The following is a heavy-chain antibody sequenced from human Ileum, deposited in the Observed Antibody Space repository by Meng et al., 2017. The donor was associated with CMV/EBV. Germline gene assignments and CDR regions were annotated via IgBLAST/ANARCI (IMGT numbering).Heavy chain of an antibody. J-gene: IGHJ4*02. CDR3: AKTWGD. CDR2: IFRNGKT. D-gene: IGHD1-26*01. CDR1: GLIVSNNP. V-gene: IGHV3-53*01. Sequence: GESLKISCTASGLIVSNNPMTWVRQAPGKGLEWVSLIFRNGKTAYADSVKGRFAISRDSFENTLYLQMNSLRVEDTAVYYCAKTWGDWGQGTLVTVSS.